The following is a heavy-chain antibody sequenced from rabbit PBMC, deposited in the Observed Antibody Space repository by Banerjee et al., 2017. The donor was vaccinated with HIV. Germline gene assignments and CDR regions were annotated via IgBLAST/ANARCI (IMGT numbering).Heavy chain of an antibody. CDR2: IATSSSGST. V-gene: IGHV1S45*01. CDR3: ARDLAGVIGWNFGL. CDR1: GFSFSNKYV. Sequence: QEQLEESGGDLVKPEGSLTLTCTASGFSFSNKYVMCWVRQAPGKGLEWIADIATSSSGSTYYASWAKGRFTISKTSSTTVTLQLTSLTPADTATYFCARDLAGVIGWNFGLWGQGTLVTVS. J-gene: IGHJ4*01. D-gene: IGHD4-1*01.